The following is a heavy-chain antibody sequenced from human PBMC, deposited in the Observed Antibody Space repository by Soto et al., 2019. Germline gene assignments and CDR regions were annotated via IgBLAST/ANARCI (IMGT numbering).Heavy chain of an antibody. CDR2: MSHSGGT. CDR1: GGSVSGANYY. V-gene: IGHV4-34*01. Sequence: QVQLQQWGAGLLKPSETLSLTCAVYGGSVSGANYYWSWIRQPPGKGLEWIGEMSHSGGTHFNPSLKGRVTISVDTSPNQFSLKMSSVTAADTALYYCARVERGTATTVVDAFDIWGPGTMVTVSS. CDR3: ARVERGTATTVVDAFDI. J-gene: IGHJ3*02. D-gene: IGHD1-1*01.